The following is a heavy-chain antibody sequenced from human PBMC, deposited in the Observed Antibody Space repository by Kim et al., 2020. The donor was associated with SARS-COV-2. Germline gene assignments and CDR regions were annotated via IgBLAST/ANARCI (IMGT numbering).Heavy chain of an antibody. D-gene: IGHD2-15*01. CDR3: AKDIDYSVVLAYGMDV. CDR2: ISYDGSNK. V-gene: IGHV3-30*18. CDR1: GFTFSSYG. Sequence: GGSLRLSCAASGFTFSSYGMHWVRQAPGKGLEWVAVISYDGSNKYYADSVKGRFTISRDNSKNTLYLQMNSLRAEDTAVYYCAKDIDYSVVLAYGMDVWG. J-gene: IGHJ6*01.